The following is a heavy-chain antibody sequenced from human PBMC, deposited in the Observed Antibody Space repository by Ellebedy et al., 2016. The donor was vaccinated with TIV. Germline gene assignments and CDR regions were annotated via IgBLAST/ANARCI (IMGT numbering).Heavy chain of an antibody. Sequence: AASVKVSCKASGYTFSVYYFHWVRHAPGQGPEWMGWVNPNSGETNYAQKFQGRVTMTRDTSITTGYMALSRLRSDDTAVYYCARDVEKSAGTAFDPWGQGTMVTVSS. CDR1: GYTFSVYY. V-gene: IGHV1-2*02. J-gene: IGHJ3*01. CDR3: ARDVEKSAGTAFDP. D-gene: IGHD1-1*01. CDR2: VNPNSGET.